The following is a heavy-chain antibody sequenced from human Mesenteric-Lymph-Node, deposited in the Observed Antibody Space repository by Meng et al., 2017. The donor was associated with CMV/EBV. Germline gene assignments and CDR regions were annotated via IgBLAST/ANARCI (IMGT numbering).Heavy chain of an antibody. CDR2: IKQDGSEK. CDR3: ARPQYARSSGLDGMEV. CDR1: GFTFSSYW. J-gene: IGHJ6*02. D-gene: IGHD6-6*01. Sequence: GGSLRLSCAASGFTFSSYWMSWVRQAPGKGLEWVANIKQDGSEKYYVDSVKGRFTISRDNAKNSLYLQMNGLRADDTAVYYCARPQYARSSGLDGMEVWGQGTTVTVSS. V-gene: IGHV3-7*01.